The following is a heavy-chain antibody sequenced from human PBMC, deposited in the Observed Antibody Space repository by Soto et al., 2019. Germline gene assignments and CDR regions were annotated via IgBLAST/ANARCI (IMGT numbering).Heavy chain of an antibody. J-gene: IGHJ4*02. Sequence: SETLSLTCTVSGGSISSYYWSWIRQPPGKGLEWIGYIYYSGSTNYNPSLKSRVTISVDTSKNQFSLKLSSVTAADTAVYYCARGPQLSGDLDYFDYWGQGTLVTVSS. V-gene: IGHV4-59*01. CDR1: GGSISSYY. CDR2: IYYSGST. CDR3: ARGPQLSGDLDYFDY. D-gene: IGHD3-10*01.